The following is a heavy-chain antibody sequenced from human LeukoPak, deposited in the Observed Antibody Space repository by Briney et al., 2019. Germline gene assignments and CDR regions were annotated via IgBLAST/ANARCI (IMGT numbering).Heavy chain of an antibody. CDR2: IYAGDSDA. CDR1: GYRFNNYW. Sequence: GESLKISCKGSGYRFNNYWIGCVRQMPGKGLEWMGIIYAGDSDARYSLSFQGQVTMAVDKSISTAYLQWTSLKASDSAMYYCARTHDYGGSEWFDTWGQGTLVTVPS. D-gene: IGHD4/OR15-4a*01. J-gene: IGHJ5*02. CDR3: ARTHDYGGSEWFDT. V-gene: IGHV5-51*01.